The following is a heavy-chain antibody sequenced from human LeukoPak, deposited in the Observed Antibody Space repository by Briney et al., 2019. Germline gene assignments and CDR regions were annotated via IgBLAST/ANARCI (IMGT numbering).Heavy chain of an antibody. J-gene: IGHJ4*02. CDR1: GFTFSTYE. D-gene: IGHD3-16*01. Sequence: GGSLRLSCTTSGFTFSTYEMNWVRQAPGKGLDWVSYISSSGSTVYYADSVKGRFTISRDNTKNSLYLQMNSLRAEDAAIYYCARDSPKGGKFDCWGQGTLVTVSS. V-gene: IGHV3-48*03. CDR2: ISSSGSTV. CDR3: ARDSPKGGKFDC.